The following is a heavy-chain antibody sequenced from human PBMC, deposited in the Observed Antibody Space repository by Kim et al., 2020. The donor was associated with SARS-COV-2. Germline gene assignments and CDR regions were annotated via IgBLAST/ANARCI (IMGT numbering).Heavy chain of an antibody. CDR1: GFTFSSYA. Sequence: GGSLRLSCAASGFTFSSYAMSWVRQAPGKGLEWVSAISGSGGSTYYADSVKGRFTISRDNSKNTLYLQMNSLRAEDTAVYYCAKEFYGSGSYDEFAFGMDVWGQGTTVTVSS. CDR2: ISGSGGST. D-gene: IGHD3-10*01. V-gene: IGHV3-23*01. CDR3: AKEFYGSGSYDEFAFGMDV. J-gene: IGHJ6*02.